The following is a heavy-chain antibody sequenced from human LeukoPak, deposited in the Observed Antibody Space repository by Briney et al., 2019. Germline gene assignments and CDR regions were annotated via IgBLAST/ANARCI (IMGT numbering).Heavy chain of an antibody. D-gene: IGHD6-13*01. CDR1: GGSISSYY. J-gene: IGHJ4*02. V-gene: IGHV4-59*08. Sequence: SETLSLTCTVSGGSISSYYWSWLRQPPGKGLEWIGYIYYSRSTNYNTSLKRRVTISVDTSKNQFSLKLSSVTAADTAVYYCAKGSSSWLLRYYFDYWGQGTLVSVSS. CDR3: AKGSSSWLLRYYFDY. CDR2: IYYSRST.